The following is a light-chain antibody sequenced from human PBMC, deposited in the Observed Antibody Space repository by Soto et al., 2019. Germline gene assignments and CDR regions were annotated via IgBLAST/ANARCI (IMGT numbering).Light chain of an antibody. J-gene: IGKJ5*01. CDR2: IAS. V-gene: IGKV1-9*01. CDR1: QGIRNY. Sequence: DIQLTQSPSFLSASVGDRVTITCLASQGIRNYLAWYQQKPGRAPKLLIYIASILQTGVPSRFTGSQSGTEFTLTITSLQPEDFATYYRQQVNNYPITFGQGTRLEIK. CDR3: QQVNNYPIT.